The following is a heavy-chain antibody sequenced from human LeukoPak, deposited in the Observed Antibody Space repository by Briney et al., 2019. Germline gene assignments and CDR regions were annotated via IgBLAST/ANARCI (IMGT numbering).Heavy chain of an antibody. CDR3: ARIGAVGYYFDY. CDR1: GFTFDDYG. V-gene: IGHV3-20*04. D-gene: IGHD6-19*01. CDR2: INWNGGSA. Sequence: GGSLRLSCAASGFTFDDYGMSWVRQAPGKGLEWVSGINWNGGSAGYADSVKGRFTIPRDNAKNSLYLQMNSLRAEDTALYYCARIGAVGYYFDYWGQGTLVTVSS. J-gene: IGHJ4*02.